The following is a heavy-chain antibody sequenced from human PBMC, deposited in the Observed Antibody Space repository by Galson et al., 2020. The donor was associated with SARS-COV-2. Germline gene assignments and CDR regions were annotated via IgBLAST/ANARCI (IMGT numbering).Heavy chain of an antibody. V-gene: IGHV4-39*01. CDR1: GGSISTTSYF. CDR3: ASRGGAVTTQLFDL. Sequence: SETLSLTCTASGGSISTTSYFWGWIRQPPGKGLEWIGTIYYSGTTYYNPSLRSPVTISVDTSRNQFSLKLNSVTAADTAVYYCASRGGAVTTQLFDLWGRGTLVTVSS. J-gene: IGHJ2*01. CDR2: IYYSGTT. D-gene: IGHD4-17*01.